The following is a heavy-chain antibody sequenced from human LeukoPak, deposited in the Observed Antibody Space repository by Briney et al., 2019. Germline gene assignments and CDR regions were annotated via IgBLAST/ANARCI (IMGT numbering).Heavy chain of an antibody. CDR3: AKDYGDQSYYYYGMDV. CDR1: GFTFSSYG. Sequence: QPGRSLRLSSAASGFTFSSYGMHWVRQAPGKGLEWVAVISYDGSNKYYADSVKGRFTISRDNSKNTLYLQMNSLRAEDTAVYYCAKDYGDQSYYYYGMDVWGQGTTVTVSS. V-gene: IGHV3-30*18. D-gene: IGHD4-17*01. CDR2: ISYDGSNK. J-gene: IGHJ6*02.